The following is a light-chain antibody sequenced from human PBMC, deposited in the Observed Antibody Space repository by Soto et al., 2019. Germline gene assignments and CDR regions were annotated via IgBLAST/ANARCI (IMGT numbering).Light chain of an antibody. CDR2: DAS. J-gene: IGKJ1*01. V-gene: IGKV1-39*01. Sequence: IEVTQSPSSLAASLGDRVTITCRASQTIGTYVNWYRQKSGAAPELLIYDASTLQSGVPSRFRGGASGTDFTLTISSLQLEDFATYYCQQSYNPPLTFGQGTKVEIK. CDR1: QTIGTY. CDR3: QQSYNPPLT.